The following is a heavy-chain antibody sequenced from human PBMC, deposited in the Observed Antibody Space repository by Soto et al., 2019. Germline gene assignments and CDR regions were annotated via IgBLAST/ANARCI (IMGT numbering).Heavy chain of an antibody. CDR1: GGSVSSGSYY. D-gene: IGHD6-19*01. Sequence: SETLSLTCTVSGGSVSSGSYYWSWIRQPPGEGLEWIGYIYYSGSTNYNPSLKSRVTISVDTSKNQFSLKLSSVTAADTAVYYCARDLGGIAVAGTATYYLDYWGQGTLVTVSS. CDR2: IYYSGST. J-gene: IGHJ4*02. CDR3: ARDLGGIAVAGTATYYLDY. V-gene: IGHV4-61*01.